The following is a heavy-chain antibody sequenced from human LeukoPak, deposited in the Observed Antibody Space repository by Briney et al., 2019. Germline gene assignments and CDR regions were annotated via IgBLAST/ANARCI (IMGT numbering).Heavy chain of an antibody. Sequence: SETLSLTCTVSGGSISSSSYYWGWIRQPPGKGLEWIGSIYYSGSTYYNPSLKSRVTISVDTSKNQFSLKLSSVTAADTAVYYCARRNEDLIAAAGSDAFDIWGQGTMVTVSP. D-gene: IGHD6-13*01. V-gene: IGHV4-39*01. CDR1: GGSISSSSYY. J-gene: IGHJ3*02. CDR3: ARRNEDLIAAAGSDAFDI. CDR2: IYYSGST.